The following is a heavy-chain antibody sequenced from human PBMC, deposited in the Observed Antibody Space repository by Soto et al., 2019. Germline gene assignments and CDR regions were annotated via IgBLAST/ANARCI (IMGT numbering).Heavy chain of an antibody. D-gene: IGHD3-22*01. V-gene: IGHV4-59*01. CDR2: IYYSGST. J-gene: IGHJ6*02. Sequence: PSETLSLTCTVSGGSISSYYWSWIRQPPGKGLEWIGYIYYSGSTNYNPSLKSRVTISVDTSKNQFSLKLSSVTAADTAVYYCARWVRTTFLDYYYGMDVWGQGTTVTVSS. CDR3: ARWVRTTFLDYYYGMDV. CDR1: GGSISSYY.